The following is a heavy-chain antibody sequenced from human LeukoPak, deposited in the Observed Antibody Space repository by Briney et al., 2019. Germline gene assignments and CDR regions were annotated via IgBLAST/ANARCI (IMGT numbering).Heavy chain of an antibody. CDR2: ISTNSDIR. V-gene: IGHV1-18*01. Sequence: GASVKVSCKASGYTFTNYGISWVRQAPGQGLEWMGWISTNSDIRTYAQTLQGRFTMTTDTATTTAYMELNNLTFDDTAVYYCARDWDAMNNCFDPWGQGTPVTVSP. CDR1: GYTFTNYG. CDR3: ARDWDAMNNCFDP. J-gene: IGHJ5*02. D-gene: IGHD1-26*01.